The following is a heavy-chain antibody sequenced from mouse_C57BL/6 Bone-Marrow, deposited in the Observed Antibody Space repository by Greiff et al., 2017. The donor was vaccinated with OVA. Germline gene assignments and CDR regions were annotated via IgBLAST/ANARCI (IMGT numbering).Heavy chain of an antibody. J-gene: IGHJ2*01. Sequence: QVQLQQPGAELVKPGASVKLSCKASGYTFTSYWMHWVTQRPGQGLEWIGMIHPNSGSTNYNEKFKSKATLTVDKSSRTAYMQLSSLTSEDSAVYYCARYDGYYGSDFDYWGQGTTLTVSS. CDR2: IHPNSGST. D-gene: IGHD2-3*01. CDR3: ARYDGYYGSDFDY. V-gene: IGHV1-64*01. CDR1: GYTFTSYW.